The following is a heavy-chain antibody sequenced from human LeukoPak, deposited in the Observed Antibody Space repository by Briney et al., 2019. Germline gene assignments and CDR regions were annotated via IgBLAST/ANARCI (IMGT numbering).Heavy chain of an antibody. CDR2: ISSSGSTI. D-gene: IGHD5/OR15-5a*01. Sequence: GGSLRLSCAASGFTFSDFYMSWIRQAPGKGMEWVSYISSSGSTIYYADSVKGRFTISRDNAKNSLYLQMNSLRAEDTAVYYCAKHRLRAFDIWGQGTMVTVSS. CDR1: GFTFSDFY. V-gene: IGHV3-11*01. J-gene: IGHJ3*02. CDR3: AKHRLRAFDI.